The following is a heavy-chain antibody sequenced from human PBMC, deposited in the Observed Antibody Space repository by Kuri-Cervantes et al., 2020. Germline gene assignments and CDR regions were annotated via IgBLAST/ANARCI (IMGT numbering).Heavy chain of an antibody. CDR1: GFTFSNYC. J-gene: IGHJ6*03. D-gene: IGHD6-13*01. CDR3: ARQTVLHSNLDV. CDR2: ISYGGGYT. V-gene: IGHV1-2*02. Sequence: QVQLQESGAELMKPGGSVKLSCKAPGFTFSNYCMYWVNQTPEHSLEWIAEISYGGGYTYYHEKLKGKATFSADNSINTLYMQLSSLTSEDSAMYYCARQTVLHSNLDVWGTGTTLTVSS.